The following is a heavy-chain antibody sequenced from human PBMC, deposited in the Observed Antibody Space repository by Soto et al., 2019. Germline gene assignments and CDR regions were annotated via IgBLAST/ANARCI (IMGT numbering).Heavy chain of an antibody. V-gene: IGHV1-18*01. CDR3: ARDNSPAVSGSGDPPYWFDP. J-gene: IGHJ5*02. CDR1: GYTFTSYG. CDR2: ISAYNGNT. D-gene: IGHD3-10*01. Sequence: GASVKVSCKASGYTFTSYGISWVRQAPGQGLEWMGWISAYNGNTNYAQKLQGRVTMTTDTSTSTAYMELRSLRSDDTAVYYCARDNSPAVSGSGDPPYWFDPWGQRTLVTVSS.